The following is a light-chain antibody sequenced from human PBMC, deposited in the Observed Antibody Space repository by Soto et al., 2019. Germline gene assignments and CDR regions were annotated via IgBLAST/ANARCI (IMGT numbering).Light chain of an antibody. Sequence: EIVLTQSPGTLSLSPGERATLSCRASQSVSSSYLAWYQQKPGQTPRLLIYGASSRATGIPDRFSGSGSGTDFTLTISRLEPEDFAVYYCHQYGISPPETFGQGTTVDIK. CDR2: GAS. J-gene: IGKJ1*01. CDR1: QSVSSSY. V-gene: IGKV3-20*01. CDR3: HQYGISPPET.